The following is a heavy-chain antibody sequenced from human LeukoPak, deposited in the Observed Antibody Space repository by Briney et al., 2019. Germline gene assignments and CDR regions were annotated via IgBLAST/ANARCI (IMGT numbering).Heavy chain of an antibody. CDR1: GFSFSEHY. J-gene: IGHJ4*02. V-gene: IGHV3-72*01. Sequence: PGGSLRLSCAASGFSFSEHYMDWVRQAPGKGLEWVGRTKNKANNYTTDYAASVKDRFTISRDDSKNSLYLQMNSLKTEDTAVYYCARGGNSGVYAFRYWGQGTLVTVYS. D-gene: IGHD2/OR15-2a*01. CDR2: TKNKANNYTT. CDR3: ARGGNSGVYAFRY.